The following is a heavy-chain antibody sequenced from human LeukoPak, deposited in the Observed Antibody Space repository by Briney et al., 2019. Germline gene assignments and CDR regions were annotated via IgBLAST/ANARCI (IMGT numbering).Heavy chain of an antibody. CDR3: AKGDDFWSGNSAGMDV. D-gene: IGHD3-3*01. J-gene: IGHJ6*02. Sequence: GGSLRLSCAASGFTFSSYAMTWVRQAPGKGLEWVSLISGSGGTTYYADSVKGRFTISRDNSKNTLYLQMNSLRAEDTAVYYCAKGDDFWSGNSAGMDVWGQGTTVTVSS. CDR1: GFTFSSYA. CDR2: ISGSGGTT. V-gene: IGHV3-23*01.